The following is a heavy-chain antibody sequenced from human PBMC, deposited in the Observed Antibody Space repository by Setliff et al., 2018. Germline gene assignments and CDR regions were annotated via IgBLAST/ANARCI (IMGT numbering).Heavy chain of an antibody. J-gene: IGHJ6*03. CDR2: ISSSSTTI. CDR1: GFNFNSYS. CDR3: ARSSAPIKRDYMDV. Sequence: PGGSLRLSCAASGFNFNSYSMNWVRQAPGKGLEWVSYISSSSTTIYYADSVKGRFTVSRNNAKNSLYLQMNSLRADDAAVYYCARSSAPIKRDYMDVWGKGTTVTVSS. D-gene: IGHD2-2*02. V-gene: IGHV3-48*01.